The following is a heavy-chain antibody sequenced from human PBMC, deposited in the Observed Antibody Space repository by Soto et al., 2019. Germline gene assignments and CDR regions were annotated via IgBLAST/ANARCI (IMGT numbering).Heavy chain of an antibody. CDR1: GGAINSTVYY. V-gene: IGHV4-39*01. D-gene: IGHD6-13*01. Sequence: SETLSLTCTVSGGAINSTVYYWGWIRQPPGKGLEWIGSSNYGGPTYYSPSLQSRVTISLDTAKNHFSLNLRSVTAADTAVYYCARNGAYSTSVYYYYGMDVWGQGTTVTVSS. J-gene: IGHJ6*02. CDR2: SNYGGPT. CDR3: ARNGAYSTSVYYYYGMDV.